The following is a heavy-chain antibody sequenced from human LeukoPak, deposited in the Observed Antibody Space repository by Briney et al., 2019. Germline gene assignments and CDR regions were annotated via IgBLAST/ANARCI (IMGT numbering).Heavy chain of an antibody. D-gene: IGHD2-15*01. CDR1: GGTFSSYA. CDR2: IIPIFGTA. CDR3: ARSKDIVVVVAASFDY. J-gene: IGHJ4*02. Sequence: ASVKVSCKASGGTFSSYAISWARQAPGQGLEWMGGIIPIFGTANYAQKFQGRVTITADESTSTAYMELSSLRSEDTAVYYCARSKDIVVVVAASFDYWGQGTLVTVSS. V-gene: IGHV1-69*01.